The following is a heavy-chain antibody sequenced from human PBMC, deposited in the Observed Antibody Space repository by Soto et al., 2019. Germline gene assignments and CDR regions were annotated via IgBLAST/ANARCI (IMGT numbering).Heavy chain of an antibody. D-gene: IGHD3-9*01. CDR1: GSIFTGYH. CDR3: ARDARGTRGFDEMDI. Sequence: ASVKVSCKASGSIFTGYHIHWVRQAPGRGLEWMGWINPNSGDTEYAQSFQGRVTMTRDTSFNLVYMEMSGLMSDDTAVYCCARDARGTRGFDEMDIWGQGTTVTVSS. V-gene: IGHV1-2*02. J-gene: IGHJ6*02. CDR2: INPNSGDT.